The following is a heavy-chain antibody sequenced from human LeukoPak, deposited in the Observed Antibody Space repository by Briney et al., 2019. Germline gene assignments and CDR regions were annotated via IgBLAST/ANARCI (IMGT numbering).Heavy chain of an antibody. CDR3: ASARYSSSPPNY. J-gene: IGHJ4*02. D-gene: IGHD6-6*01. V-gene: IGHV1-18*01. CDR1: GYTFTSFG. CDR2: ISAYNGNT. Sequence: ASVKVSCKASGYTFTSFGNSWVPQAPGQGLEWMGWISAYNGNTNYAQKLQGRVTMTTDTSTSTAYMELRSLRSDDTAVYYCASARYSSSPPNYWGQGTLVTVSS.